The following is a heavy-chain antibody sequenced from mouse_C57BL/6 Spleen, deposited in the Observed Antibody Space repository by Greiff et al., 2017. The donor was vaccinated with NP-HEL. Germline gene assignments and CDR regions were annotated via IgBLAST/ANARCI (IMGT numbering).Heavy chain of an antibody. CDR2: IYPSDSET. Sequence: QVQLQQPGAELVRPGSSVKLSCKASGYTFTSYWMDWVKQRPGQGLEWIGNIYPSDSETHYNQKFKDKATLTVDKSSSTAYMQLSSLTSEDSAVYYCARTYYGNLFAYWGQGTLVTVSA. CDR3: ARTYYGNLFAY. D-gene: IGHD2-10*01. V-gene: IGHV1-61*01. J-gene: IGHJ3*01. CDR1: GYTFTSYW.